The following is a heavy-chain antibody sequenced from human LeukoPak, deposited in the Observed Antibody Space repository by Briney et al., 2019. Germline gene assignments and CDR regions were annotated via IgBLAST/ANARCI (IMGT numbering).Heavy chain of an antibody. CDR2: IRSDGSST. Sequence: QPGGSLRLSCVASGFSFSAYIMHWVRQAPGKGLEYVSAIRSDGSSTFYPNSVKGRFTISRDNSKSTLYLQMCSLRAEDTAVYYCTRRYGGHSGWAGYHDSWGQGTLVTVSS. CDR3: TRRYGGHSGWAGYHDS. D-gene: IGHD6-19*01. CDR1: GFSFSAYI. J-gene: IGHJ4*02. V-gene: IGHV3-64*01.